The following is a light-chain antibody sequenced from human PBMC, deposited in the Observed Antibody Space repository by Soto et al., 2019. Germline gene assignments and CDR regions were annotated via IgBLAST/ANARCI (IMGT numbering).Light chain of an antibody. CDR2: HAS. J-gene: IGKJ2*01. CDR3: QQRANGPPMYT. CDR1: QSVSSY. Sequence: EIVLTQSPATLSLSPGERATLSCRASQSVSSYLAWYQQKPGQVPRLLIYHASNRATGIPARFSGSGSGTDFTLTISSLEPEDFAVYYCQQRANGPPMYTFGQGNKLEIK. V-gene: IGKV3-11*01.